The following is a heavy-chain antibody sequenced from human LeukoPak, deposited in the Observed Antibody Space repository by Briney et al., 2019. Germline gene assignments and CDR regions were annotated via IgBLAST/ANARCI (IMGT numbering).Heavy chain of an antibody. Sequence: PGGSLRLSCAASGFTFSSYEVNWVRQAPGKGPEWVSYISSSGSTIYYADSVKGRFTISRDNAKNSLYLQMNSLRAEDTAVYYYASLSPPNPYYYYYGMDVWGQGTTVTVSS. CDR1: GFTFSSYE. V-gene: IGHV3-48*03. J-gene: IGHJ6*02. CDR3: ASLSPPNPYYYYYGMDV. CDR2: ISSSGSTI. D-gene: IGHD1-14*01.